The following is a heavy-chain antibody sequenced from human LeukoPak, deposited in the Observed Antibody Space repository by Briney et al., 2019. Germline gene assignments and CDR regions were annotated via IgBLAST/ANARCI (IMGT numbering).Heavy chain of an antibody. V-gene: IGHV3-74*01. CDR1: GFTFSSYW. J-gene: IGHJ1*01. D-gene: IGHD3-22*01. CDR3: ARAPSEIGGYYPEYFRH. Sequence: GGSLRLSCAASGFTFSSYWMHWVRQAPGKGLVWVSRIKSDGSTIYADSVKGRFTISRDNAKNTVSLQMNSLRAEDTGVYYCARAPSEIGGYYPEYFRHWGQGTPVTVSS. CDR2: IKSDGST.